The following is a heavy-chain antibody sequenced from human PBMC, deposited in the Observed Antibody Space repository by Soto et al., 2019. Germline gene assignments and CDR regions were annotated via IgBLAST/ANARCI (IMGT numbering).Heavy chain of an antibody. CDR2: IFYSGST. Sequence: SETLSLTCTVSGGSISSSSYYWGWIRQPPGKGLEWIGSIFYSGSTYYNPSLKSRVTISVDTSKNQFSLKLTSVTAADTAVYYCACVFSGGYGYGFYYYGMDVWGQGTTVTVSS. D-gene: IGHD5-18*01. J-gene: IGHJ6*02. CDR1: GGSISSSSYY. CDR3: ACVFSGGYGYGFYYYGMDV. V-gene: IGHV4-39*01.